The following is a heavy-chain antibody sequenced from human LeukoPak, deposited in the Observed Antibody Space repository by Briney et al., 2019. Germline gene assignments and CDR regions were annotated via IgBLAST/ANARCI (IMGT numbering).Heavy chain of an antibody. V-gene: IGHV1-69*05. D-gene: IGHD3-10*01. CDR1: GGTFSSYA. J-gene: IGHJ6*03. CDR3: ARGQRARGYYYYMDV. CDR2: IIPIFGTA. Sequence: SVKVSCKASGGTFSSYAVSWVRQAPGQGLEWMGGIIPIFGTANYAQKFQGRVTITTDESTSTAYMELSSLRSEDTAVYYCARGQRARGYYYYMDVWGKGTTVTVSS.